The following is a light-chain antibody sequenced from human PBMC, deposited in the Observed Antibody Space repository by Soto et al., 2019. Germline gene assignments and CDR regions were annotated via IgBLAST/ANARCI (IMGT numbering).Light chain of an antibody. CDR3: QQYNNWVT. Sequence: EIVMTQSPATLSVSPGERVTLSCRASQSVSSSLAWYQQKPGQAPRLLIYAASSRATGVPARFSGSGSGTEFTITIIRLQSEDFAVYYCQQYNNWVTFGGGTQVEIK. V-gene: IGKV3-15*01. J-gene: IGKJ4*01. CDR1: QSVSSS. CDR2: AAS.